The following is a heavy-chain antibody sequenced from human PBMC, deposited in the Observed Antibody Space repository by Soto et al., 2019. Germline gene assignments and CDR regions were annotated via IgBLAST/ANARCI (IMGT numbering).Heavy chain of an antibody. D-gene: IGHD2-2*01. J-gene: IGHJ4*02. CDR3: VKDRGYCSSTSCYPLFDY. V-gene: IGHV3-64D*06. CDR1: GFTFSSYA. Sequence: GGSLRLSCSAPGFTFSSYAMHWVRQAPGKGLEYVSAISSNGGSTYYADSVKGRFTISRDNSKNTLYLQMSSLRAEDTAVYYCVKDRGYCSSTSCYPLFDYWGQGTLVTVSS. CDR2: ISSNGGST.